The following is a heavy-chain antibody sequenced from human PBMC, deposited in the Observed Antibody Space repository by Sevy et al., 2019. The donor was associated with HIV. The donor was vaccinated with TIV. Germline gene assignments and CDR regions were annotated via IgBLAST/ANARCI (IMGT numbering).Heavy chain of an antibody. Sequence: GGSLRLSCAASGFTFSSYAMSWVRQAPGKGLEWVSAISGSGGSTYYPNPVKGRFTISRANSKNTLYLQMNSLRAEDTAVYYCAKQIDYSPSYYYAYYGMDVWGQGTTVTVSS. CDR2: ISGSGGST. V-gene: IGHV3-23*01. D-gene: IGHD4-4*01. CDR3: AKQIDYSPSYYYAYYGMDV. J-gene: IGHJ6*02. CDR1: GFTFSSYA.